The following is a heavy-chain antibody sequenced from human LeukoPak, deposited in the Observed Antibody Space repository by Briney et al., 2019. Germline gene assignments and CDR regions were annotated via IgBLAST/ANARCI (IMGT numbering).Heavy chain of an antibody. D-gene: IGHD3-22*01. J-gene: IGHJ4*02. Sequence: GGSLRLSCAASGFTFSSYWMSWVRQAPGKGLEWVANIKQDGSEKYYVDSVKGRFTISRDNAKNSLYLQMNSLRAEDTALYYCAKGSDYYDSSGYWGQGTLVTVSS. CDR3: AKGSDYYDSSGY. CDR1: GFTFSSYW. V-gene: IGHV3-7*03. CDR2: IKQDGSEK.